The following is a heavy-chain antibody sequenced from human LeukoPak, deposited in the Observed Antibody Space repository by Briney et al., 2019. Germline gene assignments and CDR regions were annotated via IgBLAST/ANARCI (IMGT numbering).Heavy chain of an antibody. CDR2: LSYHGTT. Sequence: SETLSLTCIVSGDSISSSTYYWAWIPQPPGKGLDRNGSLSYHGTTYYKPSPRTQVTISVAASKSQFSLRLNSVTAADTAVYFCARELWGVADYWGHGTLVTASS. V-gene: IGHV4-39*02. J-gene: IGHJ4*01. D-gene: IGHD3-10*01. CDR3: ARELWGVADY. CDR1: GDSISSSTYY.